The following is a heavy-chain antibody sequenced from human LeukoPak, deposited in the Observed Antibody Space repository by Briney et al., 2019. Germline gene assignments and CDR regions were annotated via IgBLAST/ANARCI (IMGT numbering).Heavy chain of an antibody. CDR1: GFTFSSYA. CDR2: ISGSGGST. D-gene: IGHD3-22*01. V-gene: IGHV3-23*01. J-gene: IGHJ4*02. CDR3: AKDRPYHYYDSSGSFDY. Sequence: GGSLRLSCAASGFTFSSYAMSWVRQAPGKGLEWVSAISGSGGSTYYADSVKGRFTISRDNSKNTLYLQMNSLRAEDTAVYYCAKDRPYHYYDSSGSFDYWGQGILVTVSS.